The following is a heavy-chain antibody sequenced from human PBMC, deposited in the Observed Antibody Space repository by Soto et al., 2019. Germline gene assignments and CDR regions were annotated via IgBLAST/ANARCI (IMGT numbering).Heavy chain of an antibody. D-gene: IGHD3-10*01. CDR1: GFQFENYA. CDR2: ISWNSDTI. V-gene: IGHV3-9*01. CDR3: VKANPHGSYYSAIDY. Sequence: EVQLVESGGGLVQPGSSVRLSCGASGFQFENYAIHWVRQAPGKGLEWVSGISWNSDTIVYADSVKGRFTISRDNAKKSVNLQMNSLRVEDTALYHCVKANPHGSYYSAIDYWGRGTPVTVSS. J-gene: IGHJ4*02.